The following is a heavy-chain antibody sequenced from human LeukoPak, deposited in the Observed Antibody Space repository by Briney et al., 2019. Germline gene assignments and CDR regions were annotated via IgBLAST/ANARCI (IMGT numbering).Heavy chain of an antibody. CDR3: AKDRDTISIYYFYGMDV. Sequence: GGSLSLSCAASGFPFSTYAMHWARQFPGKGLEWVAVISCDGSHKYYPDSVKGRFTISRDNSKNTLYLQMSSLRPEDTAIYYCAKDRDTISIYYFYGMDVWGQGTTVTVSS. J-gene: IGHJ6*02. CDR2: ISCDGSHK. CDR1: GFPFSTYA. V-gene: IGHV3-30*18. D-gene: IGHD5-18*01.